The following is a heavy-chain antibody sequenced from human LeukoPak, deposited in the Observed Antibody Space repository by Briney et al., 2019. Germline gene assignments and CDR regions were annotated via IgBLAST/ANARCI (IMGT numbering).Heavy chain of an antibody. CDR3: ARDPGIYDSSGYTYYYYMDV. CDR2: INWNGGST. D-gene: IGHD3-22*01. CDR1: GFTFDDYG. J-gene: IGHJ6*03. V-gene: IGHV3-20*04. Sequence: GGSLRLSCAASGFTFDDYGMSWVRQAPGKGLEWVSGINWNGGSTGYADSVKGRFTISRDNAKNSLYLQMNSLRAEDTALYYCARDPGIYDSSGYTYYYYMDVWGKGTTVTVSS.